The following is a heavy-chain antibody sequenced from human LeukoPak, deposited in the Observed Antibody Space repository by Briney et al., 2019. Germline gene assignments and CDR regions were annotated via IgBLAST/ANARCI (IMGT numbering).Heavy chain of an antibody. V-gene: IGHV4-31*03. J-gene: IGHJ5*02. Sequence: SETLSLTCTVSGGSISSGGYYWSWIRQHPGKGLEWIGYIYYSGSTYYNPSLESRVTISVDTSKNQFSLKLSSVTAADTAVYYCARVTGTTSRWFDPWGQGTLVNVSS. CDR1: GGSISSGGYY. D-gene: IGHD1-1*01. CDR3: ARVTGTTSRWFDP. CDR2: IYYSGST.